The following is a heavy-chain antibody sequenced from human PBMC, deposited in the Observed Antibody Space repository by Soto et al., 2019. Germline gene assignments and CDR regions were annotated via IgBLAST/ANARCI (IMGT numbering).Heavy chain of an antibody. CDR2: VHHSGIT. Sequence: QVQLQESGPGLVKASDTLSLTCDVSGGSINIERWWTWVRQPPGKGFEWIVEVHHSGITNYAPSLESRVTISVDKSKNQFSLKVRSVTAADTAVYYCAGRPTGRPLWGQGTLVTVSS. D-gene: IGHD6-6*01. CDR1: GGSINIERW. V-gene: IGHV4-4*02. J-gene: IGHJ4*02. CDR3: AGRPTGRPL.